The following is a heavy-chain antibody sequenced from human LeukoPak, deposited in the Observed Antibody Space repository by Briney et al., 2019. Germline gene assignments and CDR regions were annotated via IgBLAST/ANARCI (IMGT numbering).Heavy chain of an antibody. CDR1: GGSISSSSYY. D-gene: IGHD6-13*01. J-gene: IGHJ3*02. V-gene: IGHV4-39*07. Sequence: SETLSLTCTVSGGSISSSSYYWGWIRQPPGKGLEWIGSIYYSGSTYYNPSLKSRVTISVDTSKNQFSLKLSSVTAADTAVYYCARGHGGSSWYPGAFDIWGQGTMVTVSS. CDR2: IYYSGST. CDR3: ARGHGGSSWYPGAFDI.